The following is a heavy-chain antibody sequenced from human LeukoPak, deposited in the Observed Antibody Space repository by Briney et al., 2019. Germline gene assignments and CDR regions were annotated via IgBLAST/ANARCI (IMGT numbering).Heavy chain of an antibody. CDR2: ISTSSTTI. CDR1: GFTFSSYS. Sequence: GGSLRLSCAASGFTFSSYSMNWVRQAPGKGLEWVSYISTSSTTIYYADSVKGRFTISRDNARNSLYLQMNSLRAEDTAVYYCARGPYTNGHYFDYWGQGTLATVSS. V-gene: IGHV3-48*04. D-gene: IGHD6-19*01. J-gene: IGHJ4*02. CDR3: ARGPYTNGHYFDY.